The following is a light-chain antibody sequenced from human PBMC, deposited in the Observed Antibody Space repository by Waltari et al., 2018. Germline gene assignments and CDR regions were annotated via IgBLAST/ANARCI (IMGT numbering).Light chain of an antibody. CDR1: QSVSNN. Sequence: EAMMPQSPATLSVSPGDRATLSCRASQSVSNNVAWFQQKPGQAPSLLIYDASTRATGVPARFSGSGSGTEFTLTISSLQTEDFAVYYCQQYNNWPLYTFGQGTKLEIK. CDR3: QQYNNWPLYT. J-gene: IGKJ2*01. CDR2: DAS. V-gene: IGKV3-15*01.